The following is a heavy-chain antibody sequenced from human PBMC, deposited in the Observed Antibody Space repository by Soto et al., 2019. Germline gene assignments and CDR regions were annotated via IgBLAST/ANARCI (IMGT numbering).Heavy chain of an antibody. D-gene: IGHD3-3*01. CDR2: ISSSSSYI. J-gene: IGHJ4*02. V-gene: IGHV3-21*01. CDR1: GFTFSSYS. Sequence: GGSLRLSCAASGFTFSSYSMNWVRQAPGKGLEWVSSISSSSSYIYYADSVKGRFTISRDNAKNSLYLQMNSLRAEDTAVYYCASVIFGVVRASWGQGTLVTVSS. CDR3: ASVIFGVVRAS.